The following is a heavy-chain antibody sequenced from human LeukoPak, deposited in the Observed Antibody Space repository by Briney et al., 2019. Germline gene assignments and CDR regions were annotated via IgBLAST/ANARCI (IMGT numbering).Heavy chain of an antibody. Sequence: GGSLRLSCAASGFTFSSYWMSWVRQAPGKELEWVANIKQDGSEKYYVDSVKGRFTISRDNAKNSLYLQMNSLRAEDTAVYYCARETPTEAYYYDSSGIPDYWGQGTLVTVSS. CDR2: IKQDGSEK. D-gene: IGHD3-22*01. CDR3: ARETPTEAYYYDSSGIPDY. V-gene: IGHV3-7*01. J-gene: IGHJ4*02. CDR1: GFTFSSYW.